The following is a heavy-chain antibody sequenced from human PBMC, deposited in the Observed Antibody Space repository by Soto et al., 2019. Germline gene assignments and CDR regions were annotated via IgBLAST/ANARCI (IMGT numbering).Heavy chain of an antibody. J-gene: IGHJ4*02. CDR1: GFVFSDYA. CDR2: ISAGGSDT. V-gene: IGHV3-23*01. D-gene: IGHD2-2*01. Sequence: EVQLLDSGGGWVQPGGSLRLSCVASGFVFSDYAMSWVRQAPGKGLEWVSAISAGGSDTYYADSVKGRFTVSRVNSERTLYLKMKTLRAEDTAIYYCASVPIWCGSSSCYTEGFDSWGQGTLVTVSS. CDR3: ASVPIWCGSSSCYTEGFDS.